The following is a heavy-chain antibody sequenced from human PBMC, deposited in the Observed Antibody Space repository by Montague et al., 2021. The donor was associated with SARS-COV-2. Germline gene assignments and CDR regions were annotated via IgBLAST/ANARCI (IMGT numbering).Heavy chain of an antibody. Sequence: FLRLSCAASGFTFSSYAMHLFRQAPGKGLEWVAVISYDGSNKYYADSVKGRFTISRDNSKNTLYLQMNSLRAEDTAVYYCARDTLGTSMIVVVTTGFDYWGQGTLVTVSS. CDR3: ARDTLGTSMIVVVTTGFDY. V-gene: IGHV3-30*04. D-gene: IGHD3-22*01. CDR2: ISYDGSNK. J-gene: IGHJ4*02. CDR1: GFTFSSYA.